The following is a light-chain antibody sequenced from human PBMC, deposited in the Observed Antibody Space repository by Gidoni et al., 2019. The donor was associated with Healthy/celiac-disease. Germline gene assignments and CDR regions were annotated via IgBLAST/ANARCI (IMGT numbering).Light chain of an antibody. V-gene: IGLV2-14*03. CDR3: SSYTISSTLGV. CDR1: SSDVGGYNY. CDR2: DVS. Sequence: QSALTQPASVSGSPGQTITISCTGTSSDVGGYNYVSWYQQHPGQAPKLLIYDVSNRPSGVSNRFSGSKSGNTASLTISGLQAEDEADYYCSSYTISSTLGVFGGGTKLTVL. J-gene: IGLJ2*01.